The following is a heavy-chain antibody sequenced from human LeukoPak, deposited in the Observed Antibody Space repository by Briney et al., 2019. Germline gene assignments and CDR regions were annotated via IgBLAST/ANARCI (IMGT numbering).Heavy chain of an antibody. Sequence: GGSLRLSCAASGFTFTTSGMHWFRQAPGKGLVWVSRISSDGTNTTYADSVKDRFTISRDNAKNTLYLQMNSLRAEDTAVYYCARDQYSSTWYRGAFDVWGQGTMGSVSS. V-gene: IGHV3-74*01. D-gene: IGHD6-13*01. CDR3: ARDQYSSTWYRGAFDV. CDR2: ISSDGTNT. J-gene: IGHJ3*01. CDR1: GFTFTTSG.